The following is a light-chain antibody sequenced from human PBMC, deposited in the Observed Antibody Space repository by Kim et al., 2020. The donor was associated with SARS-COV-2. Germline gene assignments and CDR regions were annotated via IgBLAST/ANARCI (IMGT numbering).Light chain of an antibody. CDR1: SHDVGRYNF. V-gene: IGLV2-14*01. J-gene: IGLJ2*01. CDR3: SSYTSHASSF. CDR2: DVT. Sequence: QSVLTQPASVSGSPGQSITISCTGTSHDVGRYNFVSWFQQHPGKAPKVMIYDVTKRPSGVSSLFSGSKSGNTASLTISGLHAEDEAEYYCSSYTSHASSFFCEGTKVTFL.